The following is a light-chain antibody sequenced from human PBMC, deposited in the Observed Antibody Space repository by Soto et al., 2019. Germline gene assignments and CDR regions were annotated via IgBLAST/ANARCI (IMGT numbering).Light chain of an antibody. Sequence: QLVLTQPPSASGTPGQRVTISCSGSSSNIGSNYVYWYQQLPGTAPKLLIYSNNQRPSGVPDRFSGSKSGTSASLAISGLRSEDGADYYCAAWDDSLSGSCIGGGTQLTVL. CDR2: SNN. CDR1: SSNIGSNY. CDR3: AAWDDSLSGSC. J-gene: IGLJ2*01. V-gene: IGLV1-47*02.